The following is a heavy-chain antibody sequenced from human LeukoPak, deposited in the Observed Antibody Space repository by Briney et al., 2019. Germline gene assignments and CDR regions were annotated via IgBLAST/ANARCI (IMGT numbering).Heavy chain of an antibody. CDR3: ARGRNGYEL. J-gene: IGHJ4*02. D-gene: IGHD5-12*01. CDR2: IYTSGST. Sequence: PSETLSLTCTVSGGSISSSSYYWGWIRQPPGKGLEWIGRIYTSGSTNYNPSLKSRVSISVDTSKNQFSLKLNSVIAADTAVYYCARGRNGYELWGQGTLVTVSS. CDR1: GGSISSSSYY. V-gene: IGHV4-61*02.